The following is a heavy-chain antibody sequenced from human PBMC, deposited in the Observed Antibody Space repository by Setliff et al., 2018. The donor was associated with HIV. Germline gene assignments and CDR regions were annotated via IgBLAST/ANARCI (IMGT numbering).Heavy chain of an antibody. Sequence: SETLSLTCSVSGDSISSGSYYWSWIRLPAGKGLEWIGTVYYTGSTFYNPSLESRVTISVDTSKNQFSLKLRSVTATDTTVYYCARLILGELSLFGPYWYFDLWGRGTLVTVSS. V-gene: IGHV4-39*01. CDR1: GDSISSGSYY. D-gene: IGHD3-16*02. CDR2: VYYTGST. J-gene: IGHJ2*01. CDR3: ARLILGELSLFGPYWYFDL.